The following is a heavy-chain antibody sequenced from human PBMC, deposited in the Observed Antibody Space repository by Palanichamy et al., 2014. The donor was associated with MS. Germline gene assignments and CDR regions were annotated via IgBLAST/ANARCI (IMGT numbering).Heavy chain of an antibody. CDR1: GFTFSNAW. J-gene: IGHJ4*02. Sequence: EVRLVESGGGLVKPGGSLRLSCAASGFTFSNAWMSWVRQAPGKGLEWVGRIKSKSDGGTTHYAAPVKDRFTISRDDSKNTLYLQMNSLKTEDTAVYYCRVVVTDTAYFDYWDQGTLVTVSS. CDR3: RVVVTDTAYFDY. D-gene: IGHD2-21*02. V-gene: IGHV3-15*01. CDR2: IKSKSDGGTT.